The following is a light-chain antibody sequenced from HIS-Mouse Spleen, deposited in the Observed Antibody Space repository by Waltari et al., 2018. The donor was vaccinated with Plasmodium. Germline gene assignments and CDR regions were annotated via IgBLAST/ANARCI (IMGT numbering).Light chain of an antibody. V-gene: IGLV3-1*01. CDR1: KLGDKY. J-gene: IGLJ2*01. CDR2: QDS. Sequence: SYELTQPPSVSVSPGQTASITCSGDKLGDKYACWYQQKPGQSPGLVIYQDSKRPSGIPERFSGSNSGNSATLTISGIQAMDEADYYCQAWDSSTVVFGGGTKLTVL. CDR3: QAWDSSTVV.